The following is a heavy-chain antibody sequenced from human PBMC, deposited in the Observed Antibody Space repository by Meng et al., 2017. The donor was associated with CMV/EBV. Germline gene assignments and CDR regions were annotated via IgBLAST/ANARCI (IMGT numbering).Heavy chain of an antibody. CDR2: ISSSSSYI. CDR1: GFTFSSYS. V-gene: IGHV3-21*01. CDR3: AREGEEGAVAVGPYYFDY. Sequence: LTGAASGFTFSSYSMNWVRQAPGKGLEWVSSISSSSSYIYYADSVKGRFTISRDNAKNSLYLQMNSLRAEDTAVYYCAREGEEGAVAVGPYYFDYWGQGTLVTVSS. D-gene: IGHD6-19*01. J-gene: IGHJ4*02.